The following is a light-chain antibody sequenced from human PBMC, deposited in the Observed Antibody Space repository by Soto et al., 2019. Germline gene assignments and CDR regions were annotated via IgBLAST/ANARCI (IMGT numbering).Light chain of an antibody. Sequence: QSVLTQPPSVSGAPGQRVTISCTGSSSNIGAGYDVHWYQQLPGTAPQLLLYGNSIRPSGVPDRFSGSKAGTSASLAITGLQAEDEADYYCQSYDSSLSGPFYVFVTGTKLTVL. CDR1: SSNIGAGYD. CDR2: GNS. J-gene: IGLJ1*01. CDR3: QSYDSSLSGPFYV. V-gene: IGLV1-40*01.